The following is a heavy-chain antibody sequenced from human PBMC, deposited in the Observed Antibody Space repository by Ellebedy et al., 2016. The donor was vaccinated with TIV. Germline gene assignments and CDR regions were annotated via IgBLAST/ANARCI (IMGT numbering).Heavy chain of an antibody. Sequence: MPSETLSLTCTVSGGSISSYYWRWIRQPAGKGLKWIGRFYTSGSTNYNPSLTSRVPMSVDTSKNQFSLKLSSVTAADTAVYYCAAGWVPAAPLQPWGQGTLVTVSS. CDR1: GGSISSYY. J-gene: IGHJ5*02. CDR2: FYTSGST. V-gene: IGHV4-4*07. D-gene: IGHD2-2*01. CDR3: AAGWVPAAPLQP.